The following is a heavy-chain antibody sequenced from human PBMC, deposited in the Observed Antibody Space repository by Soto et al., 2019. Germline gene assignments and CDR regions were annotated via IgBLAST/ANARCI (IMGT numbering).Heavy chain of an antibody. Sequence: GGSLRLSCAASGFTLSTSWMDWVRQTPGKGLEWVANINQDGSEKNYVDSVKGRFTISRDNAKNSQFLQMSSLTAEDSGLYYCTRYLDFWGQGTLVTVSS. CDR1: GFTLSTSW. V-gene: IGHV3-7*01. J-gene: IGHJ4*02. CDR2: INQDGSEK. CDR3: TRYLDF.